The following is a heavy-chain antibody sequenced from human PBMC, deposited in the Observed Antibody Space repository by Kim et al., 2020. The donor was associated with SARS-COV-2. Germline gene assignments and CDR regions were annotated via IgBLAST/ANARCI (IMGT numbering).Heavy chain of an antibody. CDR1: GFTFSSYW. CDR2: IKQDGSEK. D-gene: IGHD3-9*01. Sequence: GGSLRLSCAASGFTFSSYWMSWVRQAPGKGLEWVANIKQDGSEKYYVDSVKGRFTISRDNAKNSLYLQMNSLRAEDTAVYYCARGPWNYDILTGYPKAYYFDYWGQGTLVTVSS. J-gene: IGHJ4*02. V-gene: IGHV3-7*05. CDR3: ARGPWNYDILTGYPKAYYFDY.